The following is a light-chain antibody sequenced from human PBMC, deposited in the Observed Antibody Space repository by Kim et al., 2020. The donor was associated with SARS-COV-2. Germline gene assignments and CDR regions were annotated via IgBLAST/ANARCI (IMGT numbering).Light chain of an antibody. CDR3: QQYDSYTRT. CDR2: AAS. J-gene: IGKJ1*01. Sequence: DIQMTQSPSLVSASVDTVTITCRASQGISSWLAWYQQKPEKDLKSLIYAASSLQSGVPSRFSGSGSVTVFTLTINSLQPEDFATYYCQQYDSYTRTFGEGTKVDIK. V-gene: IGKV1D-16*01. CDR1: QGISSW.